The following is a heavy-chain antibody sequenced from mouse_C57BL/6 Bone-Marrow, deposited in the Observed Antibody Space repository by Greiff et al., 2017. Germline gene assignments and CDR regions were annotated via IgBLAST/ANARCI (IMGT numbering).Heavy chain of an antibody. V-gene: IGHV1-81*01. CDR1: GYTFTSYG. CDR2: IYPRSGNT. CDR3: ARRGCSSPYAMDY. Sequence: QVQLQQSGAELARPGASVKLSCKASGYTFTSYGISWVKQRTGQGLEWIGEIYPRSGNTYYNEKFKGKATLTADKSSSTAYMELRSLTSEDSAVYFCARRGCSSPYAMDYWGQGTSVTVSS. D-gene: IGHD1-1*01. J-gene: IGHJ4*01.